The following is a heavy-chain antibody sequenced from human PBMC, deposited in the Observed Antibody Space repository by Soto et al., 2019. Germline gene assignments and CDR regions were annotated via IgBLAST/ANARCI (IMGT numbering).Heavy chain of an antibody. V-gene: IGHV4-59*01. Sequence: SETLSLTCTVSGDSINTYYWSWIRQPPGKGLEWIGYIYYSGSTYYNPSLESRVTISVDTSKNQFSLKLNSVTAADTAVYYCARGETARAYPFDYWGHGTLVTVSS. D-gene: IGHD1-26*01. CDR3: ARGETARAYPFDY. J-gene: IGHJ4*01. CDR2: IYYSGST. CDR1: GDSINTYY.